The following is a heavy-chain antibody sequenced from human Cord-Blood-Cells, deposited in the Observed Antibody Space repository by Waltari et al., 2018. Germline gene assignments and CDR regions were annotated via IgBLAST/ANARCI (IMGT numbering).Heavy chain of an antibody. V-gene: IGHV1-2*06. CDR1: GYTFTGYY. Sequence: QVQLVQSGAEVKKPGASVKVSCKASGYTFTGYYMHWVRQAPGQGLVWMGRINPNSGGTNYAQKFQGRVTMTRDTSISTAYMELSRLRSDDTAVYYCAREFGDYYYYYGMDVWGQGTTVTVSS. CDR3: AREFGDYYYYYGMDV. CDR2: INPNSGGT. J-gene: IGHJ6*02. D-gene: IGHD4-17*01.